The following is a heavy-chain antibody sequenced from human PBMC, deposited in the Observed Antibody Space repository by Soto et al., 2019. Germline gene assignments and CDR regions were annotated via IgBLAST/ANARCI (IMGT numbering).Heavy chain of an antibody. CDR3: ATLLRDNSGYWGY. D-gene: IGHD3-22*01. Sequence: QLQLQESGPGLVKPSETRSLTCTVSGGSISSSNYYWGWIRQPPGKGLEWIGSIYYSGSTYYNPSLKSRVTISVDTSKNQFSLKLRSVTAADTAVYYCATLLRDNSGYWGYWGQGTLVTVSS. J-gene: IGHJ4*02. V-gene: IGHV4-39*01. CDR2: IYYSGST. CDR1: GGSISSSNYY.